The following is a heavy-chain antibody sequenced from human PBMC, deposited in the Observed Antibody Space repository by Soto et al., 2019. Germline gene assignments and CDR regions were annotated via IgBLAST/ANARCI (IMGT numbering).Heavy chain of an antibody. Sequence: QVQLVQSGAEVKKPGASVKVSCKASGYTFTSYGISWVRQAPGQGLEWMGWISAYNGNTNYAQKLQGRVTMTTDTSTSTAYMELRSLRSDDTAVYYCARAPPNPYSSGWYGTCDYWGQGTLVTVSS. J-gene: IGHJ4*02. D-gene: IGHD6-19*01. CDR1: GYTFTSYG. CDR3: ARAPPNPYSSGWYGTCDY. CDR2: ISAYNGNT. V-gene: IGHV1-18*01.